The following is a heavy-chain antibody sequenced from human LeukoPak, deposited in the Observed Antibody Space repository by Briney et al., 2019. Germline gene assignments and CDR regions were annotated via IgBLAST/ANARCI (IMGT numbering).Heavy chain of an antibody. J-gene: IGHJ4*02. CDR1: GFTFSSYA. CDR3: AKTSMFDFWSGYPEKPNYFDY. CDR2: ISGGGGST. Sequence: GGSLRLSCAASGFTFSSYAMSWVRQAPGKGLEWVPAISGGGGSTYYADSVKGRFTISRDNSKNTLYLQMNSLRAEDTAVYYCAKTSMFDFWSGYPEKPNYFDYWGQGTLVTVSS. D-gene: IGHD3-3*01. V-gene: IGHV3-23*01.